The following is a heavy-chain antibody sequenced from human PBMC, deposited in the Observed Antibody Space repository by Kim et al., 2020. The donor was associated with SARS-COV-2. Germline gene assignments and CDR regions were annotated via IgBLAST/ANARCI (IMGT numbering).Heavy chain of an antibody. CDR3: AKSVKSDTAVAEYYHYGMDV. CDR1: GFTFSTYA. D-gene: IGHD5-18*01. J-gene: IGHJ6*02. Sequence: GGSLRLSCAASGFTFSTYAMNWVRQAPGKGLEWVSSISRSTSGTYYADSVKGRFTISRDNSKNTLCLQMDSLRAEDTAVYYCAKSVKSDTAVAEYYHYGMDVWGQGTAVTVSS. CDR2: ISRSTSGT. V-gene: IGHV3-23*01.